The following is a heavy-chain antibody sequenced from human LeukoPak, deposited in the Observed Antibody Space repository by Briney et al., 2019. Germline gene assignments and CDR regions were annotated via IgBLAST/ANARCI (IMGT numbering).Heavy chain of an antibody. CDR1: GFTFSSYA. Sequence: GGSLRLSCAASGFTFSSYAMSWVRQAPGKGLEWVSAISGSGGSTYYADSVKGRFTISRDSSKNTLYLQMNSLRAEDTAVYYCATHVDIVATTLDYWGQGTLVTVSS. CDR3: ATHVDIVATTLDY. V-gene: IGHV3-23*01. D-gene: IGHD5-12*01. J-gene: IGHJ4*02. CDR2: ISGSGGST.